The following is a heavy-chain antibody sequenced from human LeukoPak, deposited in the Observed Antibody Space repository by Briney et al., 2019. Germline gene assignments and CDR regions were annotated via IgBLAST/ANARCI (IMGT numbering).Heavy chain of an antibody. J-gene: IGHJ6*03. Sequence: SETLSLTCTVSGGSISSYYRSWIRQPPGKGLEWIGYIYTSGSTNYNPSLKSRVTISVDTSKNQFSLKLSSVTAADTAVYYCARWYSSSWPYYYYYMDVWGKGTTVTVSS. CDR2: IYTSGST. V-gene: IGHV4-4*09. CDR1: GGSISSYY. CDR3: ARWYSSSWPYYYYYMDV. D-gene: IGHD6-13*01.